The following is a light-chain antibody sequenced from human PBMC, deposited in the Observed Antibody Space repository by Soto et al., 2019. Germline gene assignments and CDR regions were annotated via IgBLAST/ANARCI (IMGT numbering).Light chain of an antibody. CDR2: GAS. V-gene: IGKV3-11*01. CDR3: QQRNK. J-gene: IGKJ5*01. Sequence: EVVLTQSPVTLSLSPGERATLSCRASQSFRGLLAWYQQKPGQAPRLLIYGASNRATGIPDRFSGSGSGTDFTLTISRLEPEDFAVYYCQQRNKFGQGTRLEIK. CDR1: QSFRGL.